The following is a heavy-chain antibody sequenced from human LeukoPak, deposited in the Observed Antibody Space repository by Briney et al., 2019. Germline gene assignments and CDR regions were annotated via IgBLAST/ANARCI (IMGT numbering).Heavy chain of an antibody. CDR3: ARDRGYYFGSGSYLGD. V-gene: IGHV4-59*01. Sequence: SETLSLTCTVSGGSISTYYWSWIRQPPGKGLERIGYIYYSGSTNYNPSLKSRVTISVDTSKNQFSLKLSSVTAADTAVYYCARDRGYYFGSGSYLGDWGQGTLVTVSS. CDR1: GGSISTYY. CDR2: IYYSGST. J-gene: IGHJ4*02. D-gene: IGHD3-10*01.